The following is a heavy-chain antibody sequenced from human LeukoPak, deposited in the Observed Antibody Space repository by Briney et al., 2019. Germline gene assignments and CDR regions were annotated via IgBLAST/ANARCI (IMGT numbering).Heavy chain of an antibody. CDR3: TRVSKPYYGSGSYYKSFYYGMDV. CDR1: GFTFSSYS. D-gene: IGHD3-10*01. J-gene: IGHJ6*02. Sequence: KPGGSLRLSCAASGFTFSSYSMNWVRQAPGKGLEWVSSISSSSSYIYYADSVKGRFTISRDNAKNSLYLQMNSLRAEDTAVYYCTRVSKPYYGSGSYYKSFYYGMDVWGQGTTVTVSS. CDR2: ISSSSSYI. V-gene: IGHV3-21*01.